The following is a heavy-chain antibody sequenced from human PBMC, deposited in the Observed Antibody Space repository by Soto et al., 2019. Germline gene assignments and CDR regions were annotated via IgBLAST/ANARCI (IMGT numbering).Heavy chain of an antibody. CDR2: IYYSGST. V-gene: IGHV4-59*01. Sequence: QVQLQESGPGLVKPSETLSLTCTVSGGSISSYYWSWIRQPPGKGLEWIGYIYYSGSTNYNPSLKSRVTISVDTSKNQFSLKLSSVTAADTAVYYCARGGSEWLLQYYYYYYMDVWGKGTTVTVSS. D-gene: IGHD3-3*01. CDR1: GGSISSYY. J-gene: IGHJ6*03. CDR3: ARGGSEWLLQYYYYYYMDV.